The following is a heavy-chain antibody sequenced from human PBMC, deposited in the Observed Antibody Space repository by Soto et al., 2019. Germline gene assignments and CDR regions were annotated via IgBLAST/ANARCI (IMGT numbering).Heavy chain of an antibody. CDR1: GGSISSYY. Sequence: SETLSLTCTVSGGSISSYYWSWIRQPPGKGLEWIGYIYYSGSTNYNPSLKSRVTISVDTSKNQFSLKLSSVTAADTAVYYCARGGYYYYYGMDIWGQGTTVTVSS. CDR3: ARGGYYYYYGMDI. J-gene: IGHJ6*02. D-gene: IGHD1-26*01. CDR2: IYYSGST. V-gene: IGHV4-59*01.